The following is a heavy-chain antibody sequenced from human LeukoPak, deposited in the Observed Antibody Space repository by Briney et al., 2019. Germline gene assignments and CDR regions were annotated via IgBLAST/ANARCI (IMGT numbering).Heavy chain of an antibody. CDR1: GGSISSSSYY. D-gene: IGHD2-15*01. Sequence: SETLSLTCTVSGGSISSSSYYWGWIRQPPGKGLEWIGSIYYSGNTYYNPSLKSRVTISVDTSKNQFSLKLSSVTAADTAVYYCAVVAATPGIDPWGQGTLVTVSS. V-gene: IGHV4-39*01. CDR3: AVVAATPGIDP. CDR2: IYYSGNT. J-gene: IGHJ5*02.